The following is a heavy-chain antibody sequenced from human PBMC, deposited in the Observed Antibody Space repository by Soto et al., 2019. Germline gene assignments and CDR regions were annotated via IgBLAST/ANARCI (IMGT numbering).Heavy chain of an antibody. CDR1: GFTFDDYA. Sequence: GGSLRLSCAAYGFTFDDYAMHWVRQAPGKGLEWVSGISWNSGSIGCADSVKGRFTISRDNAKNSLYLQMNSLRAEDTALYYCAKDIVKGVWFYFDYWGQGTLVTISS. D-gene: IGHD2-8*01. V-gene: IGHV3-9*01. CDR3: AKDIVKGVWFYFDY. CDR2: ISWNSGSI. J-gene: IGHJ4*02.